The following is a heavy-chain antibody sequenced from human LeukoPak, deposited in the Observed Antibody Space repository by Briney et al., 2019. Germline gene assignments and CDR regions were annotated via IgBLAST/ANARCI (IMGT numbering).Heavy chain of an antibody. Sequence: SETLSLTCTVSGGSISSDYWSWIRQPAGKGLELIGRIYTSGSTNYNPSLKSRVTISVDKSKNQFSLKLRSVTAADTAVYYCARDFSVTVAAPNWYFDLWGRGTLVTVSS. D-gene: IGHD4-23*01. CDR2: IYTSGST. CDR3: ARDFSVTVAAPNWYFDL. CDR1: GGSISSDY. J-gene: IGHJ2*01. V-gene: IGHV4-4*07.